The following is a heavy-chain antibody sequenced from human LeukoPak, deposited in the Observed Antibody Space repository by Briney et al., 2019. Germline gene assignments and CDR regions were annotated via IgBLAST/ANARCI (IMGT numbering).Heavy chain of an antibody. CDR1: GFTFSSYG. Sequence: PGGSLRLSCAASGFTFSSYGMHWVRQAPGKGLEWVAVISYDGSNKYYADSVKGRFTISRDNAKNSLYLQMNSLRAEDTAVYYCARGTGIAAAGTPPFDYWGQGTLVTASS. D-gene: IGHD6-13*01. CDR2: ISYDGSNK. CDR3: ARGTGIAAAGTPPFDY. V-gene: IGHV3-30*03. J-gene: IGHJ4*02.